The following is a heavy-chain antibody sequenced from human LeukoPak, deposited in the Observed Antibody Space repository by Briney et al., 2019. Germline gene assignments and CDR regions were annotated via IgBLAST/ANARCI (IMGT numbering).Heavy chain of an antibody. D-gene: IGHD3-16*01. V-gene: IGHV4-34*01. J-gene: IGHJ4*02. CDR1: GGSFSGYY. CDR2: INHSGST. CDR3: ARVAEIYDYVWGSYYLGY. Sequence: SETLSLTCAVYGGSFSGYYWSWIRQPPGKGLEWIGEINHSGSTNYNPSLKSRVTISVDTSKNQFSLKLSSVTAADTVVYYCARVAEIYDYVWGSYYLGYWGQGTLVTVSS.